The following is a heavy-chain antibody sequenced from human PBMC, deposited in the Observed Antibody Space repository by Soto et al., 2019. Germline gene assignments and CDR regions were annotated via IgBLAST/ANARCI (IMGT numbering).Heavy chain of an antibody. D-gene: IGHD6-6*01. V-gene: IGHV4-34*01. Sequence: SETLSLTCAVYGGSFSGYYWSWIRQPPGKGLEWIGEINHSGSTNYNPSLKSRVTISVDTSKNQFSLKLSSVTAADTAVYYCARGRGGRSGFVAARDYWGQGTLVTVSS. CDR2: INHSGST. CDR3: ARGRGGRSGFVAARDY. J-gene: IGHJ4*02. CDR1: GGSFSGYY.